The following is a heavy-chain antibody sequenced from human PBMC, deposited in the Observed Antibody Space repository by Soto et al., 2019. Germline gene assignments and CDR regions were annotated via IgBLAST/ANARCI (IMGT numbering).Heavy chain of an antibody. D-gene: IGHD3-9*01. CDR2: INPNSGGT. J-gene: IGHJ5*02. CDR3: ARDETYYDILTGNNWFDP. Sequence: ASVKVSCKASGYTFTGYYMHWVRQAPGQGLEWMEWINPNSGGTNYAQKFQGRVTMTRDTSISTAYMELSRLRSDDTAVYYCARDETYYDILTGNNWFDPWGQGTLVTVSS. V-gene: IGHV1-2*02. CDR1: GYTFTGYY.